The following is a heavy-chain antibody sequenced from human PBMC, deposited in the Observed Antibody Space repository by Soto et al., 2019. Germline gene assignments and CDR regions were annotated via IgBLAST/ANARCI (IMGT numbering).Heavy chain of an antibody. Sequence: EVQLVESGGGLVQPGGSLKLSCAASGFTFSGSAMHWVRQASGKGLEWVGRIRSKANSYATAYAASVKGRFTISRDDSKNTAYLQMNSLKTEDTAVYYCKGVADFWSGYGMDVWGQGTTVTVSS. CDR2: IRSKANSYAT. J-gene: IGHJ6*02. CDR1: GFTFSGSA. V-gene: IGHV3-73*02. D-gene: IGHD3-3*01. CDR3: KGVADFWSGYGMDV.